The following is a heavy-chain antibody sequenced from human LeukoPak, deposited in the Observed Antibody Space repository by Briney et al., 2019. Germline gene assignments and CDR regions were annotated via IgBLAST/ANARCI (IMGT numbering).Heavy chain of an antibody. CDR1: GGSISSYY. Sequence: SETLSLTCSVSGGSISSYYWNWIRQPPGKGLEWIGSISYSGSTTYNASLESRVTISVDTSKNQISLKLSSVTAANTAIYYCARAPERWYSYGSYTYHYMDVWGRGTTVTVSS. J-gene: IGHJ6*03. V-gene: IGHV4-59*01. D-gene: IGHD3-10*01. CDR3: ARAPERWYSYGSYTYHYMDV. CDR2: ISYSGST.